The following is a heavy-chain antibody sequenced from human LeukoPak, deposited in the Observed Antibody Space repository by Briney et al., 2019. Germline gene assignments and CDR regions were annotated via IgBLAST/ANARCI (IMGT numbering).Heavy chain of an antibody. CDR1: GFTFSSYA. Sequence: GGSLRLSCAASGFTFSSYAVSWVRQAPGKGLEWVSAISGSGGSTYYADSVKGRFTISRDNSKNTLYLQVTSLRAEDTAVYYCAKGDYYGSGSFFKNGMDVWGQGTTVTVSS. J-gene: IGHJ6*02. CDR2: ISGSGGST. CDR3: AKGDYYGSGSFFKNGMDV. V-gene: IGHV3-23*01. D-gene: IGHD3-10*01.